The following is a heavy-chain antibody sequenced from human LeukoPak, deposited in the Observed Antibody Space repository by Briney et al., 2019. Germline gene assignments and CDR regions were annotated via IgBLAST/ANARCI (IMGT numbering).Heavy chain of an antibody. J-gene: IGHJ4*02. CDR2: ISGSGGRT. D-gene: IGHD1-26*01. CDR3: AKWPEGATPKFHY. V-gene: IGHV3-23*01. Sequence: RTGGSLRLSCAASGFTFSSHAMSWVRQAPGKGLEWVSTISGSGGRTYYPDSVRGRFTISRDNSKNTLHLQMDSLRAEDTAIYYCAKWPEGATPKFHYWGQGTLVTVSS. CDR1: GFTFSSHA.